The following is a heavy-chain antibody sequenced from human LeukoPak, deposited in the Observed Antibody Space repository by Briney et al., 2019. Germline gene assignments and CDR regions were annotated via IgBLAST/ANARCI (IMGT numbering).Heavy chain of an antibody. CDR3: AKASWVSNGDAVL. Sequence: GGSPRLSCAASGFTFSSYYMSWVRQAPARGLEWVSGLRGDGSTFYADSVKGRFTLSRDESRNTVYFQVNSLRVEDTAVYYCAKASWVSNGDAVLWGQGTLVTVFS. D-gene: IGHD1-1*01. CDR1: GFTFSSYY. CDR2: LRGDGST. V-gene: IGHV3-53*01. J-gene: IGHJ4*02.